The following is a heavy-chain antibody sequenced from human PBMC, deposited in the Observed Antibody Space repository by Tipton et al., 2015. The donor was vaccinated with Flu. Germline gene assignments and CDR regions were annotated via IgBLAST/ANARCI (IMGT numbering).Heavy chain of an antibody. Sequence: TLSLTCAVYGGSFSGYYWSWIRQPPGKGLEWIGEINHSGSTNYNPSLESRVTISVDTSKNQFSLNLSSVTAADTAVYYCARDTFRYCSGASCLSDYYYYGMDVWGQGTTVTVS. CDR3: ARDTFRYCSGASCLSDYYYYGMDV. CDR2: INHSGST. D-gene: IGHD2-15*01. V-gene: IGHV4-34*01. J-gene: IGHJ6*02. CDR1: GGSFSGYY.